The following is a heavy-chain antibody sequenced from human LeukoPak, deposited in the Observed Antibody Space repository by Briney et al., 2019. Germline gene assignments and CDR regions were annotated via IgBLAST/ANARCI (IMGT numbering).Heavy chain of an antibody. Sequence: GGSLRLSCAASGFTFSSYGMHWVRQAPGKGLEWVAVISYDGSNKYYADSVKGRFSISRDNSKNTLYLQMNNLRPEDTAVYSCAKERQKLDPDIDYWGQGTLVTVSS. CDR1: GFTFSSYG. CDR2: ISYDGSNK. CDR3: AKERQKLDPDIDY. D-gene: IGHD1-1*01. V-gene: IGHV3-30*18. J-gene: IGHJ4*02.